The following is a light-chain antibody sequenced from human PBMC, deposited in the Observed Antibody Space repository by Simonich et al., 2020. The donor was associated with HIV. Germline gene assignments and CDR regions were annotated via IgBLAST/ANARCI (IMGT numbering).Light chain of an antibody. CDR2: YAS. V-gene: IGKV6-21*01. Sequence: EIVLTQSPDFQSVTPKEKVTITCRASQSIGSSLHWYPQKPDQSQKLLIKYASQSFSGVPSRFSGSGSGTDFTLTISSLQPEDLATYYCQQYYSTPPSFGQGTKLEIK. CDR3: QQYYSTPPS. J-gene: IGKJ2*01. CDR1: QSIGSS.